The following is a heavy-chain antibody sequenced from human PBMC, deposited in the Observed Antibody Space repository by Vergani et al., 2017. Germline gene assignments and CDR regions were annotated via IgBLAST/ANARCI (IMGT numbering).Heavy chain of an antibody. D-gene: IGHD6-13*01. CDR3: GGEWGSSWESDYYYYGMDV. CDR2: ISSSISYT. CDR1: GFTFSDYY. V-gene: IGHV3-11*05. J-gene: IGHJ6*02. Sequence: QVQLVESGGGLVKPGGSLRLSCAASGFTFSDYYMSWIRQAPGKGLEWVSYISSSISYTNYADSVKGRFTISRDNAKNSLYLQMNSLRAEDTAVYYCGGEWGSSWESDYYYYGMDVWGQGTTVTVSS.